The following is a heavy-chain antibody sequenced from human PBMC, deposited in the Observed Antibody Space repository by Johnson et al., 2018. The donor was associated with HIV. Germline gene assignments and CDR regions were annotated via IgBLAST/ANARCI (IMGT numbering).Heavy chain of an antibody. D-gene: IGHD3-16*01. CDR2: IYSGGTT. CDR1: GVIVSSNY. J-gene: IGHJ3*02. CDR3: ARDYGMTLRLGEYGAFDI. V-gene: IGHV3-66*01. Sequence: VQLVESGGGLVKPGGSLRLSCAASGVIVSSNYMSWVRQAPGKGLEWVSVIYSGGTTYYAGSVKGRFTISRDNSKNTLYLQMNSLRADDTAVYYCARDYGMTLRLGEYGAFDIWGQGTMVTVSS.